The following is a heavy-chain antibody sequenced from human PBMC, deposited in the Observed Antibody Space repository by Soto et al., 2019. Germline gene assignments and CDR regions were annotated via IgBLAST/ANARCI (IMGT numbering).Heavy chain of an antibody. V-gene: IGHV4-30-2*01. Sequence: QLQLQESGSGLVKPSQTLSLTCAVSGGSISSGGYSWSWIRQPPGKGLEWIGYIYHSGSTYYNPSLKSRVTISVDRSKNQFSLKLSSVTAADTAVYYCARADIVVVPAAIRIGWFDPWGQRTLVTVSS. CDR2: IYHSGST. D-gene: IGHD2-2*02. J-gene: IGHJ5*02. CDR3: ARADIVVVPAAIRIGWFDP. CDR1: GGSISSGGYS.